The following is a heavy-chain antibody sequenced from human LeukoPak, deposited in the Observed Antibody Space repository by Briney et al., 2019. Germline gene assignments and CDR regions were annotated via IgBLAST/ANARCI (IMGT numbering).Heavy chain of an antibody. V-gene: IGHV3-66*01. CDR1: GFTVSSNY. J-gene: IGHJ4*02. D-gene: IGHD1-14*01. CDR2: IYSGGTT. Sequence: QPGGSLRLSCAASGFTVSSNYLSWVRQAPGKGLEWVSVIYSGGTTYYAESVKGRFTISRDNSKDMLYLQMNSLGAEDTAVYYCATGYYWGQGTLVTVSS. CDR3: ATGYY.